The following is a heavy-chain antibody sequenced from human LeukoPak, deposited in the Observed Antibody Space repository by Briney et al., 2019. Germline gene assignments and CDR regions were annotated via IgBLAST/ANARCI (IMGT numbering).Heavy chain of an antibody. J-gene: IGHJ3*02. CDR1: GFTFSSYA. D-gene: IGHD6-19*01. V-gene: IGHV3-30*03. CDR3: ARSVIAVAGYDAFDI. CDR2: ISFDGSNK. Sequence: GGSLRLSCAVSGFTFSSYAVHWVRQAPGKGLEWVAVISFDGSNKYYADSVKGRFTISRDNSKNTLYLQMNSLRADDTAVYYCARSVIAVAGYDAFDIWGQGTVVTVSS.